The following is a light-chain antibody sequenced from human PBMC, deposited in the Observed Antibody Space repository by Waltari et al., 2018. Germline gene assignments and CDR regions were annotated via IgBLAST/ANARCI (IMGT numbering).Light chain of an antibody. CDR3: QQYHYYPVT. V-gene: IGKV1-5*03. Sequence: DIQMTQSPSTLSASVGDRVTITCRASQSIDNLLTWYQQKPGKVPKVLIYKASGLESGVPSRFSGSGSGTEFTLTISSLQADDFATYYCQQYHYYPVTFGQGTKLEI. J-gene: IGKJ2*01. CDR2: KAS. CDR1: QSIDNL.